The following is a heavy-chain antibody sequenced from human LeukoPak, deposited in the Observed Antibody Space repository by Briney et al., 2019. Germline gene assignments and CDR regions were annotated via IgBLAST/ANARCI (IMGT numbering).Heavy chain of an antibody. D-gene: IGHD3-22*01. CDR1: GGSISSGGYY. V-gene: IGHV4-31*03. CDR3: ARMEVYDSSGYPFDY. J-gene: IGHJ4*02. Sequence: SHTLSLTCTVSGGSISSGGYYWSWIRQHPGKGLEWIGYNYYSGSPYYHPSLKSRVTISVDTSKNQFSLKLSSVTAADKAVYYCARMEVYDSSGYPFDYWGQRTLVTVSS. CDR2: NYYSGSP.